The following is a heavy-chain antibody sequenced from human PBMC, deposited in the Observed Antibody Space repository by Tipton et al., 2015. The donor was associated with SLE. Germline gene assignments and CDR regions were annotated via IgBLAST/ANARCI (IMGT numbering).Heavy chain of an antibody. CDR2: INNDGSST. Sequence: SLRLSCAVSGFTFSSYWMHWVRQAPGKGLLWVSRINNDGSSTSYADSVKGRFTISRDNAKNTLYLQMNSLRAEDTAVYYCARESRITIFGVVITGGMDVWGQGTTVTVSS. V-gene: IGHV3-74*01. D-gene: IGHD3-3*01. CDR1: GFTFSSYW. J-gene: IGHJ6*02. CDR3: ARESRITIFGVVITGGMDV.